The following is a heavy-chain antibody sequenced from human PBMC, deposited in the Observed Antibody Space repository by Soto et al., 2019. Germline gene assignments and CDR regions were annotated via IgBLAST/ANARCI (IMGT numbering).Heavy chain of an antibody. V-gene: IGHV3-9*01. CDR1: GFTFDDYA. J-gene: IGHJ6*02. CDR2: ISWNSGSI. Sequence: PGGSLRLSCAASGFTFDDYAMHWVRQAPGKGLEWVSGISWNSGSIGYADSVKGRFTISRDNAKNSLYLQMNSLRAEDTALYYCAKGLGIGPHYYGMDVWGQGTTVTVSS. D-gene: IGHD3-10*01. CDR3: AKGLGIGPHYYGMDV.